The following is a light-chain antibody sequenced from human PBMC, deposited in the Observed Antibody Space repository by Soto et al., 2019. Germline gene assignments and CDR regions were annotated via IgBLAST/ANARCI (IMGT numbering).Light chain of an antibody. V-gene: IGKV3-20*01. CDR3: QQYGSPPYR. Sequence: EIVLTQSPGTLSLSPGEEATLSCRASQSVTSNCLAWYRQKPGQPPTLLIHGASSRLSVTPDRTGTPDRFRGRGSGTDFTLIISRLEPEDSVVYYCQQYGSPPYRFGQGTKLEIK. J-gene: IGKJ2*03. CDR1: QSVTSNC. CDR2: GAS.